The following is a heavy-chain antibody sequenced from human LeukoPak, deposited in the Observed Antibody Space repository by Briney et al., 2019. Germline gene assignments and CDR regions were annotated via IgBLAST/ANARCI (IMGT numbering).Heavy chain of an antibody. J-gene: IGHJ4*02. CDR1: GGSISSYY. CDR2: TYYSGST. D-gene: IGHD3-10*01. CDR3: ARTSAGSLAGYYFDY. V-gene: IGHV4-59*01. Sequence: PSETLSLTCTVSGGSISSYYWSWIRQPPGKGLEWIGCTYYSGSTSYNPSLKSRVTISGDTSKNQFSLKLSSVTAADTAVYYCARTSAGSLAGYYFDYWGQGTLVIVSS.